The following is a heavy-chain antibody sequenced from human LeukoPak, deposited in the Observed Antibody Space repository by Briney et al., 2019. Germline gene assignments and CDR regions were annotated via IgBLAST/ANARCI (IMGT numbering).Heavy chain of an antibody. CDR1: GFTFSSYV. CDR2: ISGSGGST. CDR3: AKDHKISYDMLDY. J-gene: IGHJ4*02. V-gene: IGHV3-23*01. Sequence: GGSLRLSCAASGFTFSSYVMSWVRQAPGKGLEWVSAISGSGGSTYYADSVKGRFTVSRDNSKNTLYLQMNSLRAEDTAVYYCAKDHKISYDMLDYWGQGTLVTVSS. D-gene: IGHD3-9*01.